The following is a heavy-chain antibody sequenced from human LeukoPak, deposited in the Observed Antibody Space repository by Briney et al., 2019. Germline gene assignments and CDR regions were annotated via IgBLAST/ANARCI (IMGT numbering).Heavy chain of an antibody. J-gene: IGHJ4*02. V-gene: IGHV3-21*06. CDR1: GFTFTYYN. CDR2: ISSGSDYI. Sequence: GGSLRLSCAASGFTFTYYNMNWVRQAPGKRLEWVSSISSGSDYIQYADSVKGRFIISRDNAKNSLYLQMSSLSAEDTAVYYCARLDESEGDYWGQGTLVTVSS. CDR3: ARLDESEGDY.